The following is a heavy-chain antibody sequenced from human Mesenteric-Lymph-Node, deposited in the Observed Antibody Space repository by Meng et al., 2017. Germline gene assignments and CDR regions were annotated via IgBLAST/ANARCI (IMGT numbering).Heavy chain of an antibody. CDR2: ITGSGGST. Sequence: VQRQESGPGLVKPSGPRSLTCAVSGGSISSSNWWSWVRQVPGKGLEWVSAITGSGGSTYYADSVKGRFTASRDNSKNTLYLQMNSLRVEDTALYYCAKDRGTTNLWGQGTLVTVSS. CDR1: GGSISSSN. CDR3: AKDRGTTNL. D-gene: IGHD3-16*01. V-gene: IGHV3-23*01. J-gene: IGHJ5*02.